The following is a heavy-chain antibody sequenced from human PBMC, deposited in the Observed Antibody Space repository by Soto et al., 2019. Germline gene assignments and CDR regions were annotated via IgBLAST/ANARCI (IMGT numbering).Heavy chain of an antibody. CDR1: GFTFRSYG. D-gene: IGHD3-16*01. CDR3: AKDGEVLGSLYYFDY. Sequence: QVQLVESGGGVVQPGRSLRLSCTASGFTFRSYGMHWVRQAPGQGLEWVAVIWYDGSNKYSADSVKGRFTISRDNSKNTLYLQMNSLRAEDTAMYYCAKDGEVLGSLYYFDYWGQGTLVAVSS. J-gene: IGHJ4*02. V-gene: IGHV3-33*06. CDR2: IWYDGSNK.